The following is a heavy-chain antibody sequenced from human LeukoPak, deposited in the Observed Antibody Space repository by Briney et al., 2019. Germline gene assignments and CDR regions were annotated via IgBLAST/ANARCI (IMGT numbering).Heavy chain of an antibody. V-gene: IGHV5-51*01. D-gene: IGHD6-13*01. Sequence: GESLKISCKGSGYSFSTYWIGWVRQMPGKGLEWMGIIYSPSFQGQVTISADKSTSTAYLQWSSLKASDTAMYYCARHGQQQLENWFDPWGQGTLVTVSS. CDR3: ARHGQQQLENWFDP. J-gene: IGHJ5*02. CDR1: GYSFSTYW. CDR2: IY.